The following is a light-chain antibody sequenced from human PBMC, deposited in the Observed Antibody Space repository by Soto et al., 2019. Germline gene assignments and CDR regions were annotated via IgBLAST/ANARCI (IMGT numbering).Light chain of an antibody. V-gene: IGLV1-40*01. CDR2: GNS. Sequence: QSVLTQPPSVSGATGQRVTISCTGSSSNIGAHYDVQWYQQLPGTAPKLLIYGNSNRPSGVPDRFSGSKSGTSASLAITGLQAEDEADYYCQSYDNCLSVYVFGTGTKVTVL. J-gene: IGLJ1*01. CDR3: QSYDNCLSVYV. CDR1: SSNIGAHYD.